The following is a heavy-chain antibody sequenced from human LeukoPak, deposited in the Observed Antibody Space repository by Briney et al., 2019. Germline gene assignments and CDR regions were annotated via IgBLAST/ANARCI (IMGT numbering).Heavy chain of an antibody. CDR2: IKQDGSEK. CDR3: AREAGGSSH. D-gene: IGHD2-2*01. CDR1: GFTFSSYW. J-gene: IGHJ4*02. Sequence: GGSLRLSCGASGFTFSSYWMSWARQAPGKGLEWVANIKQDGSEKYYVDSVKGRFTISRDNAKNSLYLQMNSQRAEDTAVYYCAREAGGSSHWGQGTLVTVSS. V-gene: IGHV3-7*01.